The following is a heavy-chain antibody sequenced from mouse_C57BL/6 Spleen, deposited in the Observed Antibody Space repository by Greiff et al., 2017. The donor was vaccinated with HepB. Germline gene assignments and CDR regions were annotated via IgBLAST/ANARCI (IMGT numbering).Heavy chain of an antibody. CDR1: GYTFTSYW. V-gene: IGHV1-5*01. D-gene: IGHD2-14*01. CDR2: IYPGNSDT. J-gene: IGHJ3*01. Sequence: VQLQQSGTVLARPGASVKMSCKTSGYTFTSYWMHWVKQRPGQGLEWIGAIYPGNSDTSYNQKFKGKAKLTAVTSASTAYMELSSLTNEDSAVYYGTRSNREGRAWFAYWGQGTLVTVSA. CDR3: TRSNREGRAWFAY.